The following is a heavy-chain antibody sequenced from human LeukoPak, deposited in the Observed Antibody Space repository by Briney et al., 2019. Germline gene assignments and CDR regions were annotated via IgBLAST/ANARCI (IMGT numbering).Heavy chain of an antibody. J-gene: IGHJ4*02. V-gene: IGHV3-7*01. CDR3: ATSVGDGYDSN. Sequence: PGGSLRLSCAASGFTFSSYWMSWVRQAPGKGPEWVANIKQDGSEKYYVDSVKGRFTISRDNAKNSLYLQMNSLRAEDTAVYYCATSVGDGYDSNWGQGTLVTVSS. CDR2: IKQDGSEK. CDR1: GFTFSSYW. D-gene: IGHD5-12*01.